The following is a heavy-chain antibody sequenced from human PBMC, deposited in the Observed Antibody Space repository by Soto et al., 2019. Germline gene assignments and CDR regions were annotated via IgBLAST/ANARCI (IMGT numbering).Heavy chain of an antibody. J-gene: IGHJ3*02. D-gene: IGHD1-26*01. Sequence: SGGSLRLSCAASGFTFSSYAMSWVRQAPGKGLEWVSAISGSGGSTYYADSVKGRFTISRDNSKNTLYLQMNSLRAEDTAVYYCAKGVVGANRAFDIWGQGTMVTVSS. CDR1: GFTFSSYA. V-gene: IGHV3-23*01. CDR3: AKGVVGANRAFDI. CDR2: ISGSGGST.